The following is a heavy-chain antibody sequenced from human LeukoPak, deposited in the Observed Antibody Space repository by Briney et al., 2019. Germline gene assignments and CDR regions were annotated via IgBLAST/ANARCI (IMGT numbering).Heavy chain of an antibody. CDR3: AEPLDPVSVRVAVFDI. V-gene: IGHV3-23*01. Sequence: PGGSLRLSCAASGFTFSDYATSWVRQPPGRGLEWVAAVSGSGGSTYYAASVKGRFTISRDNSKDTLYLQMNSLRAEDTAVYYCAEPLDPVSVRVAVFDIWGQGTMVTVSS. D-gene: IGHD1-14*01. J-gene: IGHJ3*02. CDR2: VSGSGGST. CDR1: GFTFSDYA.